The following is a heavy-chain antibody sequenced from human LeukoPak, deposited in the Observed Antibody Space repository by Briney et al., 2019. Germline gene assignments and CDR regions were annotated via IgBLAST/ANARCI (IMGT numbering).Heavy chain of an antibody. J-gene: IGHJ4*02. V-gene: IGHV3-7*05. CDR2: IKQDGSEK. CDR3: ARDRAADTAMAAFDY. CDR1: GFTFSNYW. Sequence: GGSLRLSCAASGFTFSNYWMSWVRQAPGKGLEWVANIKQDGSEKYYVDSVKGRFTISRDNAKNSLYLQMNSLRAEDTAVYYCARDRAADTAMAAFDYWGQGTLVTVSS. D-gene: IGHD5-18*01.